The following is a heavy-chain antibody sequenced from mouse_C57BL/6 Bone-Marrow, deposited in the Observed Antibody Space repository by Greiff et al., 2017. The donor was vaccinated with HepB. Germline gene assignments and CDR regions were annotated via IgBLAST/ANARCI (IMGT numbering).Heavy chain of an antibody. CDR2: IDPANGDT. D-gene: IGHD2-1*01. CDR3: TSTLMDY. J-gene: IGHJ4*01. V-gene: IGHV14-4*01. Sequence: VQLQQSGAELVRPGASVKLSCTASGFNIKDDYMHWVKQRPEKGLEWIGWIDPANGDTEYASKFQGKATITADTSSNTAYLQLSSLTSEDTAVYYCTSTLMDYWGQGTSVTVSS. CDR1: GFNIKDDY.